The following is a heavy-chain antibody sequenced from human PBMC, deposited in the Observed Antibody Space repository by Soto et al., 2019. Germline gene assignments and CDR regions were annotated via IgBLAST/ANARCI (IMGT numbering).Heavy chain of an antibody. Sequence: QVQLVQSGAEVKKPGASVKVSCKASGYTFTSYAMHWVRQASGQRLEWMGWINAGNGNTKYSQKFQGRVTITRDTSASTAYMELSSLRSEDTAVYYCARGGSLYWYFDLWGRGTLVPVSS. J-gene: IGHJ2*01. CDR1: GYTFTSYA. V-gene: IGHV1-3*01. CDR2: INAGNGNT. D-gene: IGHD1-26*01. CDR3: ARGGSLYWYFDL.